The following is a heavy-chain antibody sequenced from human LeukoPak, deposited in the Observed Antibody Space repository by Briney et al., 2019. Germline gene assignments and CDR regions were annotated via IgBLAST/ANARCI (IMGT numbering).Heavy chain of an antibody. Sequence: ASVKVSCKASGYTFTSYGISWVRQAPGQGLEWMGWISAYNGNTNYAQKLQGRVTMTTDTSTSTAYMELRSLRSDDTAVYYCARDSYSSGWYHRYWYFDLWGRGTLVTVSS. CDR1: GYTFTSYG. CDR3: ARDSYSSGWYHRYWYFDL. J-gene: IGHJ2*01. D-gene: IGHD6-19*01. CDR2: ISAYNGNT. V-gene: IGHV1-18*01.